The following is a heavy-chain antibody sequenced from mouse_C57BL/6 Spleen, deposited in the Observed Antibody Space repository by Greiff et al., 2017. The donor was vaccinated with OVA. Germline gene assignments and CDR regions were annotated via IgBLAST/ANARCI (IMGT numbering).Heavy chain of an antibody. CDR2: IDPETGGT. Sequence: QVQLQQSGAELVRPGASVTLSCKASGYTFTDYEMHWVKQTPVHGLEWIGAIDPETGGTAYNQKFKGKAILTADKSSSTAYMELRSLTSEDSAVYYCTSSRGGYFDVWGTGTTVTVAS. CDR1: GYTFTDYE. J-gene: IGHJ1*03. CDR3: TSSRGGYFDV. V-gene: IGHV1-15*01.